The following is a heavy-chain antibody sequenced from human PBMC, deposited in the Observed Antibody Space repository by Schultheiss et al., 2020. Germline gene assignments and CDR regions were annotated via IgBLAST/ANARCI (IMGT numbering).Heavy chain of an antibody. Sequence: SATLSLTCTVSGGSISSSSYYWGWIRQPPGKGLEWIGSIYYSGSTYYNPSLKSRVTISVDTSKNQFSLKLSSVTAADTAVYYCARLLDYLFDYWGKGTLVTVSS. J-gene: IGHJ4*02. D-gene: IGHD3-3*02. V-gene: IGHV4-39*01. CDR3: ARLLDYLFDY. CDR1: GGSISSSSYY. CDR2: IYYSGST.